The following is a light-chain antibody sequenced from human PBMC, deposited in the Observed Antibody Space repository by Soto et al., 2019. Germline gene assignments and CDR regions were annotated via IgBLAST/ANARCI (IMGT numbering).Light chain of an antibody. CDR2: RNN. J-gene: IGLJ1*01. V-gene: IGLV1-47*01. Sequence: QSVLTQPPSASGTPRQRVTISCSGSSSKIGNYYVHWYQQLPEAAPKLLIYRNNQRPSGVPDRFSGSKSGTSASLAISGLRSEDEADYYCAAWDDSMSVLFGTGTKVTVL. CDR3: AAWDDSMSVL. CDR1: SSKIGNYY.